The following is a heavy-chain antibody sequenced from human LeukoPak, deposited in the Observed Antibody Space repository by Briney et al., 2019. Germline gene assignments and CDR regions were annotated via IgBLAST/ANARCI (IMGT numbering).Heavy chain of an antibody. Sequence: PGGSLRLSCAASGFTFSSYAMHWVRQAPGKGLEWVAVISYDGSNKYYAVSVKGRFTISRDNSKNTLYLQMNSLRAEDTAVYYCASNPYSDGGSYFDYWGQGTLVTVSS. V-gene: IGHV3-30-3*01. CDR2: ISYDGSNK. J-gene: IGHJ4*02. CDR1: GFTFSSYA. CDR3: ASNPYSDGGSYFDY. D-gene: IGHD1-26*01.